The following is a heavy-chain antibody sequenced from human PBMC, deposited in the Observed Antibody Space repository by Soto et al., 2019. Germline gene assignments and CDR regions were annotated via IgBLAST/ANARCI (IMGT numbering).Heavy chain of an antibody. CDR1: DYSSSSSNG. D-gene: IGHD1-26*01. CDR2: IYYSGTT. Sequence: SQTPSLTCAVSDYSSSSSNGWGWIRQPKGKGLEWIGYIYYSGTTYYNPSLKSRVTMSVDTSKNQFSLKLTSVTAVDTAVYYCARREIQGPIDYWGQGTLVTVSS. V-gene: IGHV4-28*01. CDR3: ARREIQGPIDY. J-gene: IGHJ4*02.